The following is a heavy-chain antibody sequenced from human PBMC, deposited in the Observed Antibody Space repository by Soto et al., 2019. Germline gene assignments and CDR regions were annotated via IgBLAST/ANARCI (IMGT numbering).Heavy chain of an antibody. CDR1: GFTFDDYA. D-gene: IGHD3-16*01. CDR3: AKDMGGGLATDFDY. V-gene: IGHV3-9*01. CDR2: ISWNSGSI. Sequence: GGSLRLSCAASGFTFDDYAMHWVRQAPGKGLEWVLGISWNSGSIGYADSVKGRFTISRDNAKNSLYLQMNSLRAEDTALYYCAKDMGGGLATDFDYWGQGTLVTVSS. J-gene: IGHJ4*02.